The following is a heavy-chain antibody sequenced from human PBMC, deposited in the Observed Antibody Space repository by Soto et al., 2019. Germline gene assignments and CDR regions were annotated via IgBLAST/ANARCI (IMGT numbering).Heavy chain of an antibody. D-gene: IGHD3-10*02. CDR2: IYYSGNT. J-gene: IGHJ5*02. Sequence: PSETLSLTCTVSGDSIFPYYWSWIRQPPGKGLEWIGHIYYSGNTNYNPSLKSRVTISVDTSKNQFSLKLSSVTAADTAVYYCARTLFGWGIWFDPWGQGTLVTVSS. CDR1: GDSIFPYY. CDR3: ARTLFGWGIWFDP. V-gene: IGHV4-59*01.